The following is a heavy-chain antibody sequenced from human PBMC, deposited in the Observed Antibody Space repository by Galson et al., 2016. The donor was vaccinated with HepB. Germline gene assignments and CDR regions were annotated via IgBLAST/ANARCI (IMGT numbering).Heavy chain of an antibody. D-gene: IGHD3-10*01. CDR1: GFKGSSYS. J-gene: IGHJ5*02. Sequence: SLRLSCAASGFKGSSYSMSWARQAPVKGQEWVSASSGSGGTTYYADSVKGRFTISRDNAKNSLHLQMNSLRAEDTAMYYCARDRLIMLRGVTNWLDPWGQGTLVTVSS. CDR2: SSGSGGTT. V-gene: IGHV3-21*01. CDR3: ARDRLIMLRGVTNWLDP.